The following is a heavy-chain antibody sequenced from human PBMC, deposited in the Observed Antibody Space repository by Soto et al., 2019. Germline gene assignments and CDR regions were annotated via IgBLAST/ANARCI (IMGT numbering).Heavy chain of an antibody. CDR2: ISGSGGST. CDR1: GFTFSSYV. V-gene: IGHV3-23*01. Sequence: EVQLLESGGGLVQPGGSLRLSCAASGFTFSSYVMNWVRQGPGKGLEWVSVISGSGGSTYYADSVKGRFTISRDNSKNTLYLQMNSLRAEDTAVYYCASRSSGWYFDYWGQGTLVTVSS. J-gene: IGHJ4*02. D-gene: IGHD6-19*01. CDR3: ASRSSGWYFDY.